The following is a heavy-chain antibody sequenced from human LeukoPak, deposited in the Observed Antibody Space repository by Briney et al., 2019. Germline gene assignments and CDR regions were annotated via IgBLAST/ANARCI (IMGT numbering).Heavy chain of an antibody. CDR2: IDYSGST. Sequence: SETLPLTCTVSGGSISSSSYYWGWIRQPPGKGLEWIGSIDYSGSTYYNPSLKSRVTISVDTSKNQFSLKLNSVTAADTAVYYCAREGVDTAMRINFDYWGQGTMVTVSS. CDR1: GGSISSSSYY. J-gene: IGHJ4*02. D-gene: IGHD5-18*01. V-gene: IGHV4-39*07. CDR3: AREGVDTAMRINFDY.